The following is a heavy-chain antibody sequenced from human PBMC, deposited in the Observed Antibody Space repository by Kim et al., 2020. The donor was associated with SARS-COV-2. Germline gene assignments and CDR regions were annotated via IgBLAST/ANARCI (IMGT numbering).Heavy chain of an antibody. CDR2: INHSGST. V-gene: IGHV4-34*01. J-gene: IGHJ4*02. CDR3: ARGEYSSSFDY. D-gene: IGHD6-6*01. CDR1: GGSFSGYY. Sequence: SETLSLTCAVYGGSFSGYYWSWIRQPPGKGLEWIGEINHSGSTNYNPSLKSRVTISVDTSKNQFSLKLSYVTAADTAVYYCARGEYSSSFDYWGQGTLVTVSS.